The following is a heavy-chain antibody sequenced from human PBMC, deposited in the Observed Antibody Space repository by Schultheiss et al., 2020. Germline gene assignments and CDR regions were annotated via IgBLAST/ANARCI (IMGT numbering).Heavy chain of an antibody. V-gene: IGHV3-30-3*01. CDR1: GFTFSSFW. J-gene: IGHJ6*02. D-gene: IGHD5-24*01. CDR3: ARVSVEMATIYYYYYGMDV. CDR2: ISYDGSNK. Sequence: GGSLRLSCVASGFTFSSFWMNWVRQAPGKGLEWVAVISYDGSNKYYADSVKGRFTISRDNSKNTLYLQMNSLRAEDTALYYCARVSVEMATIYYYYYGMDVWGQGTTVTVSS.